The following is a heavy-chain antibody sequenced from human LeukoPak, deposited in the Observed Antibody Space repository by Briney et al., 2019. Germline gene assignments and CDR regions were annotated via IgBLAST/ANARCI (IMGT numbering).Heavy chain of an antibody. D-gene: IGHD2-15*01. CDR1: GGSISSYY. J-gene: IGHJ3*02. Sequence: PSETLSLTCTVSGGSISSYYWSWIRQPPGKGLEWIGYIYYSGSTNYNPSLKSRVTISVDMSKNQFSLKLSSVTAADTAVYYCARAPRGVVVKSDAFDIWGQGTMVTVSS. CDR3: ARAPRGVVVKSDAFDI. CDR2: IYYSGST. V-gene: IGHV4-59*01.